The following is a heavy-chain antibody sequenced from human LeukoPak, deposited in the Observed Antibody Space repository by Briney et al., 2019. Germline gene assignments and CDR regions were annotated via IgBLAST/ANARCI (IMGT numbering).Heavy chain of an antibody. CDR2: IFGGGTT. Sequence: PGGSLRLSCAASGFTVSSHHMSRVRQAPGKGLEWVSDIFGGGTTYYADSVKGRFTISRDNSRNTLYIQMNSLRVEDTAVYYCARDLGYYDSSGYQDWGQGTLATVSS. D-gene: IGHD3-22*01. CDR3: ARDLGYYDSSGYQD. J-gene: IGHJ4*02. CDR1: GFTVSSHH. V-gene: IGHV3-53*01.